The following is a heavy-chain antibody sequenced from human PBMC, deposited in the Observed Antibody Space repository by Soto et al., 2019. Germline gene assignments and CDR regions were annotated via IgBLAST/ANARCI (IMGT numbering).Heavy chain of an antibody. D-gene: IGHD3-10*01. CDR3: AKDGLLWCGELWEHYYSYYMDV. CDR2: ISGSGGST. CDR1: GFTFSSYA. J-gene: IGHJ6*03. Sequence: EVQLLESGGGLVQPGGSLRLSCAASGFTFSSYAMSWVRQAPGKGLEWVSAISGSGGSTYYADSGKGRFTISRDNSKTSLYLQMNSLRAEDTAVYYCAKDGLLWCGELWEHYYSYYMDVWGKGTTVTVSS. V-gene: IGHV3-23*01.